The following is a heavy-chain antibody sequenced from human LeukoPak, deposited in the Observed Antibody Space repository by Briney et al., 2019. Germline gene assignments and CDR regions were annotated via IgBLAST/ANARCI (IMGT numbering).Heavy chain of an antibody. CDR1: GFTFSSYS. CDR3: ARWGGNMRYCSGGSCPKPPYY. Sequence: GGSLRLSCAAAGFTFSSYSMNWDRHAPGKGLEWVSYISISSSTIYYADSVKCRFTISRDNAKNSLYLQMNSLRAEDTAVYYCARWGGNMRYCSGGSCPKPPYYWGRGTLVTVSS. J-gene: IGHJ4*02. V-gene: IGHV3-48*01. D-gene: IGHD2-15*01. CDR2: ISISSSTI.